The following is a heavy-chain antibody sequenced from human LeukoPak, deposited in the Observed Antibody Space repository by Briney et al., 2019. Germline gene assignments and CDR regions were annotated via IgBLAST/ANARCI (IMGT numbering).Heavy chain of an antibody. CDR2: ISWNSGSI. J-gene: IGHJ6*02. CDR3: AKDISTSIAVAGTGIDYYYYGMDV. Sequence: GGSLRLSCAASGFTFSSYAMSWVRQAPGKGLEWVSGISWNSGSIGYADSVKGRFTISRDNAKNSLYLQMNSLRAEDTALYYCAKDISTSIAVAGTGIDYYYYGMDVWGQGTTVTVSS. CDR1: GFTFSSYA. D-gene: IGHD6-19*01. V-gene: IGHV3-9*01.